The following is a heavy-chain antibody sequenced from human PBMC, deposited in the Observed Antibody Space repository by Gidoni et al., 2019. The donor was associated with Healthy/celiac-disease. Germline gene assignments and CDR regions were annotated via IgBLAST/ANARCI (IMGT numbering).Heavy chain of an antibody. D-gene: IGHD6-19*01. CDR2: IDWDDDK. Sequence: QVTLRESGPALVKPTQTLTLTCTFSGFSLSTSGMCVSWIRQPPGKALEWLARIDWDDDKYYSTSLKTRLTISKDTSKNQVVLTMTNMDPVDTATYYCARTATVAGYYYYMDVWGKGTTVTVSS. V-gene: IGHV2-70*15. J-gene: IGHJ6*03. CDR3: ARTATVAGYYYYMDV. CDR1: GFSLSTSGMC.